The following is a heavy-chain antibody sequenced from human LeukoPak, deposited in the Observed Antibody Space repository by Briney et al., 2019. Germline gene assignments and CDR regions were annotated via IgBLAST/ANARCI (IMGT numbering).Heavy chain of an antibody. CDR1: GGSISGYY. J-gene: IGHJ4*02. Sequence: PSETLSLTCNVSGGSISGYYWSWIRQPPGKGLEYMGYIYYSGSTDYNPSLKSRITISVDTSENQFSLKLSSVTAADTAVYYCARHYYDTSGYYYFDYWGQGTLVTVSS. CDR3: ARHYYDTSGYYYFDY. CDR2: IYYSGST. V-gene: IGHV4-59*08. D-gene: IGHD3-22*01.